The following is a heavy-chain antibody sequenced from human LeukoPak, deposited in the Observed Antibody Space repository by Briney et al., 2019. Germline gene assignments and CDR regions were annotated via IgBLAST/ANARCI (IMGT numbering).Heavy chain of an antibody. CDR1: GGSISSSSYY. CDR3: ASTGYTDAFDI. D-gene: IGHD6-13*01. CDR2: IYYSGST. J-gene: IGHJ3*02. Sequence: SETLSLTCTVSGGSISSSSYYRGWIRQPPGKGLEWIGSIYYSGSTYYNPSLKSRVTISVDTSKNQFSLKLSSVTAADTAVYYCASTGYTDAFDIWGQGTMVTVSS. V-gene: IGHV4-39*01.